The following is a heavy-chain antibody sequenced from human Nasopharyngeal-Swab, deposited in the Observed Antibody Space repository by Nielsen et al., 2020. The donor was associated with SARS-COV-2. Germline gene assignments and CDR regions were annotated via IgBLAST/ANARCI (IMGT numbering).Heavy chain of an antibody. D-gene: IGHD6-19*01. V-gene: IGHV4-59*01. CDR3: ARDLNPNSSGWLPYYYYGMDA. Sequence: WIRQPPGKGLEWIGYIYYSGSTNYNPSLKSRVTISVDTSKNQFSLKLSSVTAADTAVYYCARDLNPNSSGWLPYYYYGMDAWGQGTTVTVSS. CDR2: IYYSGST. J-gene: IGHJ6*02.